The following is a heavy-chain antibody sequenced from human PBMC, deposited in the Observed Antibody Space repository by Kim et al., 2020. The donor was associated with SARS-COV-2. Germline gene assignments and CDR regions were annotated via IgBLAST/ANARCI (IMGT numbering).Heavy chain of an antibody. V-gene: IGHV4-34*01. J-gene: IGHJ4*02. CDR3: ARGLGGTVDY. CDR1: GGSFSGYY. D-gene: IGHD3-16*01. Sequence: SETLSLTCAVYGGSFSGYYWSWIRQPPGKGLEWIGEINHSGSTNYNPSLKSRVTISVDTSKNQFSLKLSSVTAADTAVYYCARGLGGTVDYWGQGTLVTV. CDR2: INHSGST.